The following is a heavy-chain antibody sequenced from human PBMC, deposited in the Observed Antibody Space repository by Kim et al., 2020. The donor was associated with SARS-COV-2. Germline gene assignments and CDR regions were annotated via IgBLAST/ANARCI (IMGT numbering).Heavy chain of an antibody. Sequence: TLSADSVKGRFTLSRDNAKNTLYLKMNSLGADDTAIYYCARGASFAFFIWGQGTAVSVSP. CDR2: T. D-gene: IGHD6-6*01. V-gene: IGHV3-74*01. CDR3: ARGASFAFFI. J-gene: IGHJ3*02.